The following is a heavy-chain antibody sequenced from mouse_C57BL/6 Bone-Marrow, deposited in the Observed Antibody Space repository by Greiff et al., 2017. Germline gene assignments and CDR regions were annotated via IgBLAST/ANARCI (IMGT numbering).Heavy chain of an antibody. V-gene: IGHV1-62-2*01. CDR3: ARHPYYDYDLYYAMDY. D-gene: IGHD2-4*01. CDR1: GYTFTEYT. CDR2: FYPGSGSI. J-gene: IGHJ4*01. Sequence: QVQLQQSGADLVIPGASVKQFCKASGYTFTEYTIHWVKQRSGQGLEWIGWFYPGSGSIKYNEKFKDKATLTADNTSSTVYMVLSRLTSEDSAVYFCARHPYYDYDLYYAMDYWGQGTSVTVSS.